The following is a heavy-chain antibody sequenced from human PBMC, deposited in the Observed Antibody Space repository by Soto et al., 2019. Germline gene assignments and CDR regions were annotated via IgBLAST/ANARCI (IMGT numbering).Heavy chain of an antibody. CDR3: ARDSTVAFDI. CDR1: GGTFSSYA. CDR2: IIPMFGTA. D-gene: IGHD4-17*01. J-gene: IGHJ3*02. Sequence: SVKVSCKASGGTFSSYAISWVRQAPGQGLEWMGGIIPMFGTANYAQKFQGRVTITADKATSTAYMELSSLRSEDTAAYYCARDSTVAFDIWGQGTMVTVSS. V-gene: IGHV1-69*06.